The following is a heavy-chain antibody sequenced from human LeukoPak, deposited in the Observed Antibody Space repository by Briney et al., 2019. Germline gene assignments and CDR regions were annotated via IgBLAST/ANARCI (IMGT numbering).Heavy chain of an antibody. Sequence: PGGSLRLSCAASGFTFSSYWMSWVRQAPGKGLEWVANIKQDGSEKYYVDSVKGRFTISRDNAKNSLYLQMNSLRAEDTAVYYCARVGFLGGYGPIGYWGQGTLVTVSS. J-gene: IGHJ4*02. D-gene: IGHD5-12*01. CDR1: GFTFSSYW. CDR2: IKQDGSEK. CDR3: ARVGFLGGYGPIGY. V-gene: IGHV3-7*01.